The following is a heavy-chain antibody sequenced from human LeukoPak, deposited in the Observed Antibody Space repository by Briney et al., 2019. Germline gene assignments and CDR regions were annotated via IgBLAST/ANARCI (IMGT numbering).Heavy chain of an antibody. J-gene: IGHJ4*02. CDR2: IYYSGST. Sequence: SETLSLTCTVSGGSISSSSYYWGWIRQPPGKGLEWIGSIYYSGSTYYNPSLKSRVTISVDTSKNQFSLKLSSVTAADTAAYYCARDQGYSYGYAFDYWGQGTLVTVSS. CDR1: GGSISSSSYY. CDR3: ARDQGYSYGYAFDY. D-gene: IGHD5-18*01. V-gene: IGHV4-39*07.